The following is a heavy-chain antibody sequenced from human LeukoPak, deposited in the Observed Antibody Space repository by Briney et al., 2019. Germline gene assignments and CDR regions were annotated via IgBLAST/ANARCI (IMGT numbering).Heavy chain of an antibody. Sequence: ASVKVSSKASGYTFTSYGISWARQAPGQGLEWMGWISAYNGNTNYAQKLQGRVTMTTDTSTSTAYMQLRSLRSDDTAVYYCARVGTTVTSAYYYYMDVWGKGTTVTVSS. D-gene: IGHD4-11*01. CDR2: ISAYNGNT. CDR1: GYTFTSYG. V-gene: IGHV1-18*01. CDR3: ARVGTTVTSAYYYYMDV. J-gene: IGHJ6*03.